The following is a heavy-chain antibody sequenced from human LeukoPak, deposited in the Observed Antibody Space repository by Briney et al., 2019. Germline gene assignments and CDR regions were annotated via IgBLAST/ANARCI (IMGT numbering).Heavy chain of an antibody. Sequence: GGSLRLSCAASGFTFRNFAMSWVRQAPGKGLEWVSGLSSGGTKTFYAVSVKGRFTISRDDPNSMLFLQTDGLRVEDTARYYCAKNSEHFDPWGQGTLVVVSS. CDR2: LSSGGTKT. CDR1: GFTFRNFA. D-gene: IGHD3-3*02. CDR3: AKNSEHFDP. J-gene: IGHJ5*02. V-gene: IGHV3-23*01.